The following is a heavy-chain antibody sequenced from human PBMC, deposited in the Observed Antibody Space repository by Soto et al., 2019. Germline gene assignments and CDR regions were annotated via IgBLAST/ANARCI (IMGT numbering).Heavy chain of an antibody. V-gene: IGHV4-59*01. J-gene: IGHJ6*03. CDR1: GGSISSYY. CDR3: ARVVSYYDFWSGPNYYYYMDV. CDR2: IYYSGST. D-gene: IGHD3-3*01. Sequence: LSLTCTVSGGSISSYYWSWIRQPPGKGLEWIGYIYYSGSTNYNPSLKSRVTISVDTSKNQFSLKLSSVTAADTAVYYCARVVSYYDFWSGPNYYYYMDVWGKGTTVTVSS.